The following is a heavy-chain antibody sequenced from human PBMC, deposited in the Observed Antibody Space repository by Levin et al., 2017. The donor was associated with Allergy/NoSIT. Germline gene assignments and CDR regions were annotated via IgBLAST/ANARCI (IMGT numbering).Heavy chain of an antibody. CDR1: GFTFSSYT. J-gene: IGHJ3*02. CDR3: AKGLSSGSPYRAFDM. Sequence: RSGGSLRLSCAASGFTFSSYTMTWVRQAPGKGLEWVSTMRYSGDTTYYADSVKGRFTISRDSSKDTLFLQMNSLRAEDTAVYYCAKGLSSGSPYRAFDMWGQGTLVTVSS. CDR2: MRYSGDTT. V-gene: IGHV3-23*01. D-gene: IGHD1-26*01.